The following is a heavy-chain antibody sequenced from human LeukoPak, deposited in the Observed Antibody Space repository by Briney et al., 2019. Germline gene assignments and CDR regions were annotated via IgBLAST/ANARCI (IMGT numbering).Heavy chain of an antibody. J-gene: IGHJ4*02. CDR1: GGSISSGSYY. Sequence: SETLSLTCTVSGGSISSGSYYWSWIRQPAGKGLEWIGRIYTSGSTNYNPSLKSRVTISVDTSKNHLSLKLTSVTAADTAVYYCEAALSTWYVYWGQGALVTVSS. V-gene: IGHV4-61*02. CDR2: IYTSGST. D-gene: IGHD6-13*01. CDR3: EAALSTWYVY.